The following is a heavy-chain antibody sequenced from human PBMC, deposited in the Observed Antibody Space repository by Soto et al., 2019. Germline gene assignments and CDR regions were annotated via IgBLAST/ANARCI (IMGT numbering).Heavy chain of an antibody. CDR3: AKSQQRITMIVGLDY. D-gene: IGHD3-22*01. CDR2: ISYDGSNK. Sequence: LRLSCAASGFTFSSYGMHWVRQAPGKGLEWVAVISYDGSNKYYADSVKGRFTISRDNSKNTLYLQMNSLRAEDTAVYYCAKSQQRITMIVGLDYWGQGTLVTVSS. CDR1: GFTFSSYG. V-gene: IGHV3-30*18. J-gene: IGHJ4*02.